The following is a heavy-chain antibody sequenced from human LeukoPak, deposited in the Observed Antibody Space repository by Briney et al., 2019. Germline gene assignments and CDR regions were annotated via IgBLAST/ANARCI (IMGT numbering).Heavy chain of an antibody. D-gene: IGHD3-16*01. CDR2: ISASGATT. Sequence: GGSLRLSCAASGFNFSIYAMSWVRQAPGRGLQWVPGISASGATTYYADSLKGRFTVSRDISKKTLYLQMNSLRAEDTAIYYCAKVRMGVGAFDLWGQGTMVTVSS. V-gene: IGHV3-23*01. J-gene: IGHJ3*01. CDR1: GFNFSIYA. CDR3: AKVRMGVGAFDL.